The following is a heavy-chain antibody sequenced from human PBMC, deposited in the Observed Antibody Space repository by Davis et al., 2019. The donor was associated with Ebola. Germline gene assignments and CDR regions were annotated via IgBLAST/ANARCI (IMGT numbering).Heavy chain of an antibody. CDR1: GDSVSSSGAA. J-gene: IGHJ6*02. V-gene: IGHV6-1*01. CDR2: TYYNSKWYK. Sequence: HSQTLSLTCAISGDSVSSSGAAWIWIRQSPSRGLEWLGRTYYNSKWYKDYAVSLKSRITFSPDTSKNQFSRLLNSVTPEDTAIYYCARGWFRSGMDVWGQGTTITVSS. CDR3: ARGWFRSGMDV. D-gene: IGHD6-19*01.